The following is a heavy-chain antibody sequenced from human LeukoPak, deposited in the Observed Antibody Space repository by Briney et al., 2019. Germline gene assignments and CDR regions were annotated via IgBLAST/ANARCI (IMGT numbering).Heavy chain of an antibody. D-gene: IGHD3-16*02. J-gene: IGHJ4*02. Sequence: PSETLSLTCTVSGGSISSYYWSWIRQPPGKGQEWIGHIYNSGSTNYNPSLKSRVTISVDTSKNQFSLKLTSVTAADTALYYCARVKGLSTFGGIIVRYFDYWGQGTLVTVSS. CDR1: GGSISSYY. CDR2: IYNSGST. CDR3: ARVKGLSTFGGIIVRYFDY. V-gene: IGHV4-59*01.